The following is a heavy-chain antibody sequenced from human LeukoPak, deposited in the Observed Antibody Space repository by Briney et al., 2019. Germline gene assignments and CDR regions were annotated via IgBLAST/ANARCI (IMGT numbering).Heavy chain of an antibody. Sequence: PSETLSLTCTVSGGSISGYYWSWIRQPAGKGLEWIGRIYTSISTNYNPSLKSRVTMSVDTSKNQFSLKLSSVTAADTAVYYCARSNPDYDFWSGYYTGAVYFDYWGQGTLVTVSS. V-gene: IGHV4-4*07. CDR3: ARSNPDYDFWSGYYTGAVYFDY. CDR1: GGSISGYY. CDR2: IYTSIST. J-gene: IGHJ4*02. D-gene: IGHD3-3*01.